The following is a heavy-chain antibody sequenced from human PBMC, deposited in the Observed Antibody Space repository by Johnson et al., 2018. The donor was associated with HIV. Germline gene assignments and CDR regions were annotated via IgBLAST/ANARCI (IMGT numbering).Heavy chain of an antibody. J-gene: IGHJ3*02. CDR3: ARVPSRSSWYTAFDI. CDR2: ISDDGNNQ. Sequence: QVQLVESRGGVVQPGRSLRLSCAASGFTFSSYGMHWVRQAPGKGLEWVAVISDDGNNQYYAHSVKGRFTVSRDNSKNTLYLQMNSLRADDTAVYYCARVPSRSSWYTAFDIWGQGTTVTVSS. D-gene: IGHD6-13*01. CDR1: GFTFSSYG. V-gene: IGHV3-30*03.